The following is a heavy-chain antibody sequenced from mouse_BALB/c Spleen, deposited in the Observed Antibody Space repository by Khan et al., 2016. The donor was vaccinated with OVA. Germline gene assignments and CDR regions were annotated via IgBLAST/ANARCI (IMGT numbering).Heavy chain of an antibody. Sequence: EVQLQESGPGPVNPSQSLSLTCTVTGYSITSDYAWNWNRQFPGNKLEWMGYISYSGRTSYNPSLKSRISITRDTSKNQVFLQLNSVTTEDTATYFCARSVTITTVVATDFDYWGQGTTLTVSS. CDR3: ARSVTITTVVATDFDY. V-gene: IGHV3-2*02. CDR2: ISYSGRT. J-gene: IGHJ2*01. D-gene: IGHD1-1*01. CDR1: GYSITSDYA.